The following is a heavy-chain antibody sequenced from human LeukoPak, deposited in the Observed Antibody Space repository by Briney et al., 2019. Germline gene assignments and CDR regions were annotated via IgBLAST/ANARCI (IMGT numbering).Heavy chain of an antibody. CDR3: ARLAAAGPIHYFDY. D-gene: IGHD6-13*01. CDR1: GGSISSSSFY. V-gene: IGHV4-39*01. CDR2: IYYSGST. Sequence: SETLSLTCTVSGGSISSSSFYWGWIRQPPGKGLEWIGSIYYSGSTYYNPSLKSRVTISVDTSKNQFSLKLSSVTAADTAVYYCARLAAAGPIHYFDYWGQGTLVTVSS. J-gene: IGHJ4*02.